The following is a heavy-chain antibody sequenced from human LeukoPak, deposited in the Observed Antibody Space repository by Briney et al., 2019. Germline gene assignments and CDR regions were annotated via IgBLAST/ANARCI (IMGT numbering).Heavy chain of an antibody. J-gene: IGHJ4*02. D-gene: IGHD2-8*01. CDR2: VYSGGST. Sequence: GGSLRLSCAASGFTVSANYMTWVRQAPAEALEWVSVVYSGGSTYYADSVKGRFTISRDNAKNALYLQMRYLRAEDSAVHYCARDYDGVRENWWRQGTLVSVSS. CDR3: ARDYDGVRENW. CDR1: GFTVSANY. V-gene: IGHV3-66*01.